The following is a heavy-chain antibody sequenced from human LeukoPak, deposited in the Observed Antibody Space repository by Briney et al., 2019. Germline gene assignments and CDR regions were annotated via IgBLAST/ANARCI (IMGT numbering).Heavy chain of an antibody. J-gene: IGHJ3*02. CDR1: GGSFSGYY. Sequence: SETLSLTCAVYGGSFSGYYWSWIRQPPGKGLEWIGEINHSGSTNYNPSLKSRVTISVDTSKNQFSLKLSSVTAADTAVYYCARGLPGKIWGQGTMVTASS. D-gene: IGHD4-23*01. V-gene: IGHV4-34*01. CDR2: INHSGST. CDR3: ARGLPGKI.